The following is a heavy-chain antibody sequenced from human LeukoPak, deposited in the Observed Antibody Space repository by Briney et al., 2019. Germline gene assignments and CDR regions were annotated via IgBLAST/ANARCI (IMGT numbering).Heavy chain of an antibody. Sequence: PGESLRLSCAASGFTFSNYAMSWVRQAPGKGLEWVSPISGSGTSTYYADSVKGRFTVSRDRSKNTLHLQMNGLRAEDTAVYYCAKDLGNSGSWDYWGQGALVTVST. V-gene: IGHV3-23*01. J-gene: IGHJ4*02. CDR1: GFTFSNYA. CDR2: ISGSGTST. D-gene: IGHD1-26*01. CDR3: AKDLGNSGSWDY.